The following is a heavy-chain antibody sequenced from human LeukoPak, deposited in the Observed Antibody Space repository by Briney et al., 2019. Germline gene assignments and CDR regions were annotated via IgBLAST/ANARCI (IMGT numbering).Heavy chain of an antibody. CDR1: GGSISSGGYS. J-gene: IGHJ4*02. D-gene: IGHD2-15*01. CDR2: IYYSGST. Sequence: PSETLSLTCAVSGGSISSGGYSWSWIRQPPGKGLEWIGYIYYSGSTHYNPSLKSRVTISVDTSKNQFSLKLSSVTAADTAVYYCARTNFTATPFDYWGQGTLVTVSS. CDR3: ARTNFTATPFDY. V-gene: IGHV4-30-4*07.